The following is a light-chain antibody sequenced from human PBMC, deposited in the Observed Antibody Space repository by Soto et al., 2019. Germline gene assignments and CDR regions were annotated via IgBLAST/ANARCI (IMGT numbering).Light chain of an antibody. J-gene: IGKJ2*02. CDR3: QQRSNWPRGT. V-gene: IGKV3-11*01. Sequence: EIVLTQSPATLSLSPGERATLSCRASQSVSSYLAWYQQKPGQAPRLLIYDASNRATGIPARFSGSGSGTAFTLTISSLRPEDFAVYYCQQRSNWPRGTFGQGTKLEIK. CDR1: QSVSSY. CDR2: DAS.